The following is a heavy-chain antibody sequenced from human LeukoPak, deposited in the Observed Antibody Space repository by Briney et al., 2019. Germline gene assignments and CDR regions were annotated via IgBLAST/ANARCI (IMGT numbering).Heavy chain of an antibody. CDR3: ARLKVRFSEWSSGWFDP. Sequence: GESLKISCKGSGYSFTSYWISWVRQMPGKGLEWMGRIDPSDSYTNYSPSFQGHVTISADKSISTAYLQWSSLKASDTAMYYCARLKVRFSEWSSGWFDPWGQGTLVTVSS. CDR2: IDPSDSYT. V-gene: IGHV5-10-1*01. D-gene: IGHD3-3*01. CDR1: GYSFTSYW. J-gene: IGHJ5*02.